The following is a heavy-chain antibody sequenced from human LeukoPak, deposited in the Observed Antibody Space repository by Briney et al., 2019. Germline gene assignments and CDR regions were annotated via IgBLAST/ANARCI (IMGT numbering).Heavy chain of an antibody. Sequence: ASVKVSCKASGYTFTGYYMHWVRQAPGQGLEWMGWINPNSGGTKYAQKFQGRVTMTRDTSINTAYMELSSLRSDDTAVYYCARAEAIDYWGQGTLVTVSS. V-gene: IGHV1-2*02. D-gene: IGHD5-12*01. CDR3: ARAEAIDY. CDR1: GYTFTGYY. J-gene: IGHJ4*02. CDR2: INPNSGGT.